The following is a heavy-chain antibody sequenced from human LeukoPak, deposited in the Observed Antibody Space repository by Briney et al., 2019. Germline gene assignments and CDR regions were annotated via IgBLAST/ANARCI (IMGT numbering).Heavy chain of an antibody. Sequence: PGGSLRLSCVASGLTFSGNWMHWVRQDPGKGLVWVSHINTDGSHTWYADSVKGRFTISRDNAKNTLYPQMNSLRAEDTSVYYFARDTSGYVDYWGQGILVTVSS. J-gene: IGHJ4*02. CDR3: ARDTSGYVDY. D-gene: IGHD2/OR15-2a*01. CDR2: INTDGSHT. V-gene: IGHV3-74*01. CDR1: GLTFSGNW.